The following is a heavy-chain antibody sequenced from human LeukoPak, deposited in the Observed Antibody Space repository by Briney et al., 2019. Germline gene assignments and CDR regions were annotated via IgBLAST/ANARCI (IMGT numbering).Heavy chain of an antibody. V-gene: IGHV3-23*01. CDR2: ISGSGGTT. J-gene: IGHJ4*02. CDR3: AKTNGYYSD. Sequence: GGSLRLSCAASGFTLSSYGMNWVRQAPGKGLEWVSGISGSGGTTYHADSVKGRFTISRDNSKNSLSLQVSSLRAEDTAVYYCAKTNGYYSDWGQGTLVTVSS. CDR1: GFTLSSYG. D-gene: IGHD3-22*01.